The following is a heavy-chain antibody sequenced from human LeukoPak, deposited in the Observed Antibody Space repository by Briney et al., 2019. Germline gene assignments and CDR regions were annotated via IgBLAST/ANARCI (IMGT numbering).Heavy chain of an antibody. CDR2: IYHSGST. J-gene: IGHJ6*03. V-gene: IGHV4-30-2*02. D-gene: IGHD2-2*01. CDR3: AGRRAVVVPAASDYMDV. CDR1: GGSISSGGYY. Sequence: SETLSLTCTVSGGSISSGGYYWSWIRQPPGKGLEWIGYIYHSGSTYYNPSLKSRVTISVDTSKNQFSLKLSSVTAADTAVYYCAGRRAVVVPAASDYMDVWGKGTTVTVSS.